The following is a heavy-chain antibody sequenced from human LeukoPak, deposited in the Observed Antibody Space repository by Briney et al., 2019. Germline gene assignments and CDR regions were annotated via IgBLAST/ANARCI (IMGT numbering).Heavy chain of an antibody. CDR3: TTDRGGYATN. J-gene: IGHJ4*02. CDR2: IKSKTDGGTT. D-gene: IGHD5-12*01. V-gene: IGHV3-15*01. CDR1: GFPLRNAW. Sequence: GGSLSFSCAASGFPLRNAWLSGVPRAQGRGLEGVGRIKSKTDGGTTDYAAPVKGRFTISRDDSKNTLYLQMNSLKTEDTAVYYCTTDRGGYATNWGQGTLVTVSS.